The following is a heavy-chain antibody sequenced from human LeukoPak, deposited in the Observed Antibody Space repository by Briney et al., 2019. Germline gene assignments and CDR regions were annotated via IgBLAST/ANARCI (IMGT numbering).Heavy chain of an antibody. D-gene: IGHD4-17*01. J-gene: IGHJ4*02. CDR3: TRDTDYGDYVVEDY. CDR2: IRSKDYGGTT. V-gene: IGHV3-49*03. CDR1: GFTFGDYA. Sequence: GGSLRLSCTASGFTFGDYAMSWFRQAPGKGLEWVGFIRSKDYGGTTEYAASVKGRFTISRDDSKSIAYLQMNSLKTEDTAVYYCTRDTDYGDYVVEDYWGQGTLVTVSS.